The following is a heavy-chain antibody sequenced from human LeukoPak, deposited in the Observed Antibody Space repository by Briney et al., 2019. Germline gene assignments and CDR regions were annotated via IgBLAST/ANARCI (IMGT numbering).Heavy chain of an antibody. CDR2: ISYDGSNK. J-gene: IGHJ6*02. Sequence: PGRSLRLSCAASGFTFRNYGMHWVRQAPGKGLDWVAVISYDGSNKYYADSVKGRFTISRDNAKNSLYLQMNSLRAEDTAVYYCARAFSGRRMNGMDVRGQGTTVTVSS. V-gene: IGHV3-30*03. D-gene: IGHD1-26*01. CDR3: ARAFSGRRMNGMDV. CDR1: GFTFRNYG.